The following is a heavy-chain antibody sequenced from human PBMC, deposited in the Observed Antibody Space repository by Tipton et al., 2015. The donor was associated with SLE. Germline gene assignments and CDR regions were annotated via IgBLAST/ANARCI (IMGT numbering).Heavy chain of an antibody. J-gene: IGHJ6*03. Sequence: LRLSCTVSGGSITSYYWNWIRRPPGKGLEWIGYIHYSGSTNYNPSLKSRVTISVDTSKNQFSLKLSSVTAADTAVYYCARGYQLPLGPYYYYYMDVWGKGTTVTVSS. D-gene: IGHD2-2*01. CDR1: GGSITSYY. V-gene: IGHV4-59*01. CDR2: IHYSGST. CDR3: ARGYQLPLGPYYYYYMDV.